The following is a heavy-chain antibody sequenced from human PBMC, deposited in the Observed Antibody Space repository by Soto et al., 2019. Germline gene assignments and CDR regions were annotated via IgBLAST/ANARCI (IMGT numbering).Heavy chain of an antibody. CDR2: ISHRGVT. Sequence: QVQLQQWGAGLLKPSETLSLTCAVYGGSLNDYYWTWIRQSPGKGLEWIGEISHRGVTNYSPSLKSRVIISVDSSKNQFSLRLDSVTAADTAFYYCASTGWLPNGAFNIWGQGTMVSVSS. CDR1: GGSLNDYY. J-gene: IGHJ3*02. D-gene: IGHD2-8*01. V-gene: IGHV4-34*02. CDR3: ASTGWLPNGAFNI.